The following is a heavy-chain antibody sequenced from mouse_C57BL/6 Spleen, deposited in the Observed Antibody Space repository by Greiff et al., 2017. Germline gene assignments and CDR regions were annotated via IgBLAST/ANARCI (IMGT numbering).Heavy chain of an antibody. CDR1: GFTFSDYG. V-gene: IGHV5-17*01. CDR2: ISSGSSTI. J-gene: IGHJ4*01. CDR3: ARHSNYVYYYAMDY. D-gene: IGHD2-5*01. Sequence: EVKLVESGGGLVKPGGSLKLSCAASGFTFSDYGLHWVRQAPEQGLEWVAYISSGSSTIYYADTVKGRFTISRDNAKNTLFLQMTSLRSEDTAMYYCARHSNYVYYYAMDYWGQGTSVTVSS.